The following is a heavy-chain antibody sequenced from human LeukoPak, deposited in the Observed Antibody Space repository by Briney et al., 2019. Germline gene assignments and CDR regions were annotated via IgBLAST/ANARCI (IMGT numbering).Heavy chain of an antibody. CDR3: ARELAGGSFDY. V-gene: IGHV3-21*01. CDR1: GFTFSSYS. J-gene: IGHJ4*02. CDR2: ISSSSSYI. Sequence: GGSLRLSCAASGFTFSSYSMNWVRQAPGKGMEWVSSISSSSSYIYYADSVKGRFTISRDNAKNSLYLQMNSLRAEDTAVYYCARELAGGSFDYWGQGTLVTVSS. D-gene: IGHD7-27*01.